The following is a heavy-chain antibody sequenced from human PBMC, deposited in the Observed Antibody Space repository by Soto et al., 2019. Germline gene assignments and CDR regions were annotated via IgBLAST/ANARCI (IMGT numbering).Heavy chain of an antibody. J-gene: IGHJ6*02. CDR2: IIPVFGTP. Sequence: QVQLVQSGAEVKKPGSSVKVSCKASGGSLSNYGISWVRQAPGQGLEWMGAIIPVFGTPNYAQKFQDRVTITADESTTTVYMEVSSLTSEDTAVYYCARGDATKIVVTTYYAMYVWGQGTTVTVSS. CDR3: ARGDATKIVVTTYYAMYV. CDR1: GGSLSNYG. D-gene: IGHD3-22*01. V-gene: IGHV1-69*12.